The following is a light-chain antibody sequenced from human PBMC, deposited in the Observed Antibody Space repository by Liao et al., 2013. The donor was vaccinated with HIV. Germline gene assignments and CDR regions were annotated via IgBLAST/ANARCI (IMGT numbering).Light chain of an antibody. Sequence: SYELTQPHAVSVSPGQTASITCSGDKLGAKYVCWYQQRPGQSPVPVIYQNTRRPSGIPDGFSASKSGNTATLTISETQPMDEADYYCQAWDTTSFWVFGGGTQLTVL. CDR3: QAWDTTSFWV. V-gene: IGLV3-1*01. CDR2: QNT. J-gene: IGLJ3*02. CDR1: KLGAKY.